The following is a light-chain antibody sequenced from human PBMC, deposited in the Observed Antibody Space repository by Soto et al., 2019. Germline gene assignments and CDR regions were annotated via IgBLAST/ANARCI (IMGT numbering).Light chain of an antibody. CDR1: QSVSSY. CDR3: QQAT. Sequence: EIVLTQSPATLSLSPGERATISCRASQSVSSYLAWYQQKPGQAPRLLIYDASNRATGIPARFSGSGSGTDFTLTSSSLEPEDFAVYYCQQATFGPGTNVDI. CDR2: DAS. J-gene: IGKJ3*01. V-gene: IGKV3-11*01.